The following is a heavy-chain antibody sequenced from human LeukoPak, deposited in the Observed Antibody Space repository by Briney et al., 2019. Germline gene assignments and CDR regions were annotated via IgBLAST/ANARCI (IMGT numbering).Heavy chain of an antibody. V-gene: IGHV3-48*03. CDR2: ISSSGSTI. Sequence: GGSLRLSCAASGFTFSSYEMNWVRQAPGKGREWGSYISSSGSTIYYADSVKGRFTISRDNAKNSLYLQMNSLRAEDTAVYYCARDYYLGPMVRGVFYYYGMDVWGKGTTVTVSS. J-gene: IGHJ6*04. CDR3: ARDYYLGPMVRGVFYYYGMDV. CDR1: GFTFSSYE. D-gene: IGHD3-10*01.